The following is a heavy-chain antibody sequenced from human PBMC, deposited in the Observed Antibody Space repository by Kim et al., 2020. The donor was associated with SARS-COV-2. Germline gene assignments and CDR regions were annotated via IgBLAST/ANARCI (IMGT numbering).Heavy chain of an antibody. D-gene: IGHD3-22*01. V-gene: IGHV1-8*01. CDR3: ARGLRDSSGREYFQH. CDR2: MNPNSGNT. J-gene: IGHJ1*01. CDR1: GYTFTRHD. Sequence: ASVKVSCKASGYTFTRHDSNWVRQATGQGLEWMGLMNPNSGNTDYAQKFQGRVTMTRNTSISTAYMELSSLKSEDTAVYFCARGLRDSSGREYFQHWGQGTLVTVS.